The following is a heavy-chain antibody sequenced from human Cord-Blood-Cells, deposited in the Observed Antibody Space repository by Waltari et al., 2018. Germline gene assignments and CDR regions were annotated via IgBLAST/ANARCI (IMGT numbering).Heavy chain of an antibody. CDR1: GFTFSSYG. Sequence: QVQLVASGGGVVQPGRSLRLSCAASGFTFSSYGLHWVRQAPGKGLEWVAVIRYDGSNKYYADSVKGRFTISRDNSKNTLYLQMNSLRAEDTAVYYCARLGDGLGLAFDIWGQGTMVTVSS. D-gene: IGHD7-27*01. J-gene: IGHJ3*02. CDR3: ARLGDGLGLAFDI. CDR2: IRYDGSNK. V-gene: IGHV3-33*01.